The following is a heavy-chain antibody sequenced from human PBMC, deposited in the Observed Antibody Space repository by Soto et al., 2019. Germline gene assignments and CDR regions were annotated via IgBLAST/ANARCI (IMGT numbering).Heavy chain of an antibody. CDR2: MSFDGSIK. CDR3: ATIAVPPAFDI. V-gene: IGHV3-30*03. D-gene: IGHD6-19*01. Sequence: GSLRLSCSASGFSFNSFNMNWIRRAPGRGLEWAAVMSFDGSIKYYADSVKGRFTISRDNSKNTLYLQMNSLRAEDTAVYYCATIAVPPAFDIWGQGTMVTVSS. CDR1: GFSFNSFN. J-gene: IGHJ3*02.